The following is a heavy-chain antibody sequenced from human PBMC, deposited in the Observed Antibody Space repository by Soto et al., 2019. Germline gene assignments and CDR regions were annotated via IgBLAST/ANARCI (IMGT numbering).Heavy chain of an antibody. D-gene: IGHD2-2*01. Sequence: GASVKVSCKASGGTFGSYAISWVRQAPGQGLEWMGGIIPIFGTANYAQKFQGRVTITADESTSTAYMELSSLRSEDTAVYYCAREGYCSSTSCYALYYYYYGMDVWGQGTTVTVSS. CDR2: IIPIFGTA. CDR3: AREGYCSSTSCYALYYYYYGMDV. CDR1: GGTFGSYA. J-gene: IGHJ6*02. V-gene: IGHV1-69*13.